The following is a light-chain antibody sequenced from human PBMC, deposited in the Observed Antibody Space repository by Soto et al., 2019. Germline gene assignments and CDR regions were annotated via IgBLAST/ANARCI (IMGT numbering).Light chain of an antibody. CDR3: CSYAGSSTFEV. V-gene: IGLV2-8*01. Sequence: QSALTQPPSASGSPGQSVAISCTGTSSDVGGYDYVSWYQQHPGKAPKLMIYEVTKRPSGVPDRFSGSKSGNTASLTVSGLQAEDEADYYCCSYAGSSTFEVFGTGTKVTVL. CDR2: EVT. J-gene: IGLJ1*01. CDR1: SSDVGGYDY.